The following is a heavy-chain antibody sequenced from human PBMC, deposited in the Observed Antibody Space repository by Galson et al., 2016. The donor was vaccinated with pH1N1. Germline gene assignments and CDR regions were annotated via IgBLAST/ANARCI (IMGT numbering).Heavy chain of an antibody. J-gene: IGHJ3*02. CDR1: GFTFSSYA. CDR3: ASQLRFLDSDAFDI. V-gene: IGHV3-30*02. D-gene: IGHD3-3*01. Sequence: SLRLSCAASGFTFSSYAINWVRQAQGKGLDWVAFIRYDGSYKYYGDSVKGRFTISRDNSKNTLYPQMNNLRDEDTAVYYCASQLRFLDSDAFDIWGPGTVVTVSS. CDR2: IRYDGSYK.